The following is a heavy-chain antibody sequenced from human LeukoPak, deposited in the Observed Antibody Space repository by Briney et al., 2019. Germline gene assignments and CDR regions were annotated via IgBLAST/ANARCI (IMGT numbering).Heavy chain of an antibody. CDR3: ARDHGTTVTSQTPFDY. CDR2: IIPIFGTA. V-gene: IGHV1-69*06. D-gene: IGHD4-11*01. Sequence: ASVKVSCKASGYTFTSYGISWVRQAPGQGLEWMGGIIPIFGTANYAQKFQGRVTITADKSTSTAYMELSSLRSEDTAVYYCARDHGTTVTSQTPFDYWGQGTLVTVSS. CDR1: GYTFTSYG. J-gene: IGHJ4*02.